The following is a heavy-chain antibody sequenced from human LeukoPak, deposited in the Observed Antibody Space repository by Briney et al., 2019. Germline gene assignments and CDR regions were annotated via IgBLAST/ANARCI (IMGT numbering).Heavy chain of an antibody. CDR3: ARQRTIVVVPAAIGPRDYYYGMDV. D-gene: IGHD2-2*02. Sequence: GGSLRLSCAASGFTFSSYSMNWVRRAPGKGLEGVSSISSSSSYIYYADSVKGRFTISRDNAKNSLYLQMNSLRAEDTAVYYCARQRTIVVVPAAIGPRDYYYGMDVWGQGTTVTVSS. V-gene: IGHV3-21*01. CDR2: ISSSSSYI. CDR1: GFTFSSYS. J-gene: IGHJ6*02.